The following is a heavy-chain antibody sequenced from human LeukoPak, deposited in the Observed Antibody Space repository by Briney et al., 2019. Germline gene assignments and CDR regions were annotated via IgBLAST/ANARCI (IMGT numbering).Heavy chain of an antibody. J-gene: IGHJ4*02. CDR3: AGGVTIVRGTSKHFDY. CDR1: GYTFTGYY. V-gene: IGHV1-2*02. D-gene: IGHD3-10*01. CDR2: INPNSGGT. Sequence: ASVKVSCKASGYTFTGYYMHWVRQAPGQGLEWMGWINPNSGGTNYAQKFQGRVTMTRDTSISTAYMELSRVISDDTAVYYCAGGVTIVRGTSKHFDYWGQGTLVTVSS.